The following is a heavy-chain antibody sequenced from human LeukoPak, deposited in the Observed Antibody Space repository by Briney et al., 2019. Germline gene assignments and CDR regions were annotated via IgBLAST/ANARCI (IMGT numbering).Heavy chain of an antibody. J-gene: IGHJ4*02. V-gene: IGHV4-34*01. CDR3: ARGTGGSGSSGIDY. CDR1: GGSFSGYY. D-gene: IGHD3-10*01. Sequence: SETLSLTCAVYGGSFSGYYWSWIRQPPGKGLEWIGEIDHSGSTNYNPSLKSRVTISVDTSKNQFSLKLSSVTAADTVVYYCARGTGGSGSSGIDYWGQGTLVTVSS. CDR2: IDHSGST.